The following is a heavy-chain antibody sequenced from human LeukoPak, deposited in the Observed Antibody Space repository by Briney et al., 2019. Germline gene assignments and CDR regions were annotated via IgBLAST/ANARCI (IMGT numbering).Heavy chain of an antibody. CDR1: GFAFSSYG. D-gene: IGHD3-10*01. CDR2: ISYDGSKI. Sequence: GGSLRLSCAASGFAFSSYGMHWVRQAPGKGLEWVSIISYDGSKIYYGDSVKGRFTISKDDSENTLYSQMNSLSAEDTAVYYCAGSYSYYFDYWGQGTLVTVSS. V-gene: IGHV3-30*03. CDR3: AGSYSYYFDY. J-gene: IGHJ4*02.